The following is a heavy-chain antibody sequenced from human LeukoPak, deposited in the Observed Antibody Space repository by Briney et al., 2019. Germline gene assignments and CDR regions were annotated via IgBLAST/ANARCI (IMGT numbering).Heavy chain of an antibody. J-gene: IGHJ6*03. CDR1: GFTFSNYG. CDR2: ISISSNYK. Sequence: GGSLRLSCAASGFTFSNYGMHWVRQAPGKGLEWVSSISISSNYKYYPDSLKGRFTISRDNAKNSLYLQMNSLRTEDTALYYCAKDKDRAATGVYMDVWGKGTTVTISS. CDR3: AKDKDRAATGVYMDV. V-gene: IGHV3-21*04. D-gene: IGHD6-13*01.